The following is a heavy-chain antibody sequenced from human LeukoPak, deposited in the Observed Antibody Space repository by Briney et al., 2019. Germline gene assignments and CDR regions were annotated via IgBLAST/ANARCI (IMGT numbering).Heavy chain of an antibody. CDR3: ARDKDLGAVAGTFDY. V-gene: IGHV1-18*01. CDR1: GYTFSTYG. D-gene: IGHD6-19*01. Sequence: EASGTVSFTGSGYTFSTYGISWVRQAHGQGMERMGWICAYNGHTNYPQKFQGRLTMTTHTSTSTAYMELTSLPSDDTAVYYCARDKDLGAVAGTFDYWGQGTLVTLSS. J-gene: IGHJ4*02. CDR2: ICAYNGHT.